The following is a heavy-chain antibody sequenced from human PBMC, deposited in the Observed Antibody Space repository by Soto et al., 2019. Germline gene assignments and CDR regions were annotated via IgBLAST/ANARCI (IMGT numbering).Heavy chain of an antibody. CDR1: GGSIGSGGYY. CDR3: ARGPYGEVLN. V-gene: IGHV4-31*03. J-gene: IGHJ4*02. CDR2: IYYSGST. Sequence: SETLSLTCTVSGGSIGSGGYYWSWIRQHPGKGLEWIGYIYYSGSTYYNPSLKSRVTISVDTSKNQFSLKLSSVTAADTAVYYCARGPYGEVLNWGQGTLVTVSS. D-gene: IGHD4-17*01.